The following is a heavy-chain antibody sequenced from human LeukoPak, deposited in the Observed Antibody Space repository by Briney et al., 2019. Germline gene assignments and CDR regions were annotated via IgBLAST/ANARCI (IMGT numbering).Heavy chain of an antibody. Sequence: PGGSLRLSCAASGFTFSSYGMHWVRQAPGKGLEGVAFIRYDGSNKYYADSVKGRFTISRDNSKNTLYLQMNSLRAEDTAVYYCAGELWFGESNFDYWGQGTLVTVSS. J-gene: IGHJ4*02. D-gene: IGHD3-10*01. CDR2: IRYDGSNK. V-gene: IGHV3-30*02. CDR3: AGELWFGESNFDY. CDR1: GFTFSSYG.